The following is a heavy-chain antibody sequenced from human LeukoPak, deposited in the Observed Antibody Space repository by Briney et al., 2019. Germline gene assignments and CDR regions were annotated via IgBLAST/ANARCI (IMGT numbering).Heavy chain of an antibody. J-gene: IGHJ6*02. V-gene: IGHV1-46*01. Sequence: ASVKVSCKASGYTFTNYYMHWVRQAPGQGLEWMGVIDPNGGGASYPQKVQGRVTMTRDTSTSTVYMELSSLRSEDTAMYYCAAWGSSSSPLPGMDVWGQGTTVTVSS. CDR2: IDPNGGGA. D-gene: IGHD6-13*01. CDR3: AAWGSSSSPLPGMDV. CDR1: GYTFTNYY.